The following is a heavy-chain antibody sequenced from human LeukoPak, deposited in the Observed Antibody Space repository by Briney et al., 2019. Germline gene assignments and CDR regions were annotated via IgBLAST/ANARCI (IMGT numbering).Heavy chain of an antibody. J-gene: IGHJ5*02. CDR2: ISYDGSNK. Sequence: SGGSLRLSCAASGFTFSSYGMHWVRQAPGKGLEWVAVISYDGSNKYYADSVKGRFTISRDNSKSTLYLQMNSLRAEDTAVYYCAKDREGLFDPWGQGTLVTVSS. CDR1: GFTFSSYG. CDR3: AKDREGLFDP. V-gene: IGHV3-30*18.